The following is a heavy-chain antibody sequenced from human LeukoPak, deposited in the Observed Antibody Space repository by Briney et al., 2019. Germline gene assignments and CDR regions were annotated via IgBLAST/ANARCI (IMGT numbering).Heavy chain of an antibody. CDR2: INPIFGTT. J-gene: IGHJ3*02. D-gene: IGHD5-18*01. V-gene: IGHV1-69*05. CDR3: ARGGYSLFDI. Sequence: SVKVSCKASGGTFSPYAINWVRQAPGQGLEWMGGINPIFGTTNYAADFQGRVTIGTDESTTTAYMEVSSLKSEDTAVYYCARGGYSLFDIWGQGTMVTVSS. CDR1: GGTFSPYA.